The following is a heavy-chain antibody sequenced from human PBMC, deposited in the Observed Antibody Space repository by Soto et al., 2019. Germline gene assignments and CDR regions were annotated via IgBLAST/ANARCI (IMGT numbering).Heavy chain of an antibody. J-gene: IGHJ6*02. D-gene: IGHD3-10*01. CDR2: INPNSGGT. V-gene: IGHV1-2*04. CDR3: ARTFGEYGMDV. CDR1: GYTFTGYY. Sequence: ASVKVSCKASGYTFTGYYMHWVRQAPGQGLEWIGWINPNSGGTDYAQKFQGWVTMTRDTSISTAYMELSRLRSDDTAVYYCARTFGEYGMDVWGQGTTVTVSS.